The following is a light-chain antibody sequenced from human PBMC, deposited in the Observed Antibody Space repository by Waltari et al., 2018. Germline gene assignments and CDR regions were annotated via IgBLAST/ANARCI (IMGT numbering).Light chain of an antibody. V-gene: IGKV3-11*01. CDR1: QSVSSY. Sequence: EIVLTQSPATLSLSPGERATLSCRASQSVSSYLAWYQQKPGQAPRLLFYDASNRATGIPARFSGSGSGTDFTLTISSLEPEDFAVYYCQQRSNVLTFGGGTKVEIK. CDR2: DAS. J-gene: IGKJ4*01. CDR3: QQRSNVLT.